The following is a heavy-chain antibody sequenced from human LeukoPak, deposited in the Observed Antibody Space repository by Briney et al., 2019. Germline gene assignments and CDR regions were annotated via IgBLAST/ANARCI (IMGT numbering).Heavy chain of an antibody. Sequence: GGSLRLSCAASGFTVSSNYMSWVRQAPGKGLEWVSVIYSGGSTYYADSVKGRFTISRDNSKNTLYLQMNSLGAEDTAVYYCARDRGGPYGSGSYPYYWGQGTLVTVSS. D-gene: IGHD3-10*01. CDR2: IYSGGST. CDR1: GFTVSSNY. CDR3: ARDRGGPYGSGSYPYY. V-gene: IGHV3-66*01. J-gene: IGHJ4*02.